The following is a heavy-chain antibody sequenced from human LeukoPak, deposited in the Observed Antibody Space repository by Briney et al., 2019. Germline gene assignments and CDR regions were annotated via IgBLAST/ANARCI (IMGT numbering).Heavy chain of an antibody. D-gene: IGHD7-27*01. Sequence: GGSLRLSCAASGFTFSGYWMSWVRQAPGKGLEWVANIKQDGSEKYYVDSVKGRFTISRDNAKNSLYLQMNSLRAEDTAVYYCAREVLGMDYWGQGTLVTVSS. CDR2: IKQDGSEK. CDR3: AREVLGMDY. J-gene: IGHJ4*02. V-gene: IGHV3-7*01. CDR1: GFTFSGYW.